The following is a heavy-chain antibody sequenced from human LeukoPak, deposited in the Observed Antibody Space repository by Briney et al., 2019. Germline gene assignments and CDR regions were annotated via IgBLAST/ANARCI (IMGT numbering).Heavy chain of an antibody. V-gene: IGHV4-59*12. J-gene: IGHJ5*02. CDR3: ARVREWPTWFDP. D-gene: IGHD2-8*01. CDR2: IHYSGSS. CDR1: GGSISTYY. Sequence: PSETLSLTCAVSGGSISTYYWSWIRQPPGKGLEWIGYIHYSGSSNYNPSLKSRVTISLDTSKNQFSLKLSSVTAADTAVYYCARVREWPTWFDPWGQGTLVTVSS.